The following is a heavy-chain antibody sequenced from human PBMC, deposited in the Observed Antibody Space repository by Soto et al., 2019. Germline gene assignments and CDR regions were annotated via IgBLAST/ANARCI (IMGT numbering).Heavy chain of an antibody. D-gene: IGHD3-22*01. CDR1: GYSFTSYW. Sequence: RGESLKISCKGSGYSFTSYWIGWVRQMPGKGLEWMGIIYPGDSDTSYSPSFQGQVTISADKSSSTAYLQWSSLKASDTAMYYCARLDTMIVVVITGAFDIWGQGTMVTVSS. CDR2: IYPGDSDT. CDR3: ARLDTMIVVVITGAFDI. V-gene: IGHV5-51*01. J-gene: IGHJ3*02.